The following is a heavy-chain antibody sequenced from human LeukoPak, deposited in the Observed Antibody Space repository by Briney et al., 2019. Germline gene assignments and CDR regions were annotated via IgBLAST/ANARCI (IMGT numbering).Heavy chain of an antibody. CDR2: ISGSGGTT. CDR1: GLTFRSYV. Sequence: GGSLRLSCAASGLTFRSYVMSWVRQAPGKGLEWVSSISGSGGTTYYADSVKGRFTISRDNSKNTLYLQMNSLRADDTALYYCARGGGSSTSALKLYYYYYYYMDVWGKGTTVTVSS. CDR3: ARGGGSSTSALKLYYYYYYYMDV. D-gene: IGHD2-15*01. J-gene: IGHJ6*03. V-gene: IGHV3-23*01.